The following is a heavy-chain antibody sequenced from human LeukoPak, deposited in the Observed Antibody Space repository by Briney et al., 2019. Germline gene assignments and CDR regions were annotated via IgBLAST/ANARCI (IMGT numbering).Heavy chain of an antibody. CDR1: GGSFSGYY. J-gene: IGHJ4*02. D-gene: IGHD5-24*01. CDR2: INHSGST. V-gene: IGHV4-34*01. Sequence: PSETLSLTCAVYGGSFSGYYWSWIRQPPGKGLEWTGEINHSGSTNYNPSLKSRVTISVDTSKNQFSLKLSSVTAADTAVYYCARRGMATIPLDYWGQGTLVTVSS. CDR3: ARRGMATIPLDY.